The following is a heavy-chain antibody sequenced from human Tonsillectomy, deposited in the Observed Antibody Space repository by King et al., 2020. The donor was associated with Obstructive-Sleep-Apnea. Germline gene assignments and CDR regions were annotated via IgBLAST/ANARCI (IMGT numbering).Heavy chain of an antibody. J-gene: IGHJ4*02. D-gene: IGHD3-10*01. CDR1: GGSISSSSYY. V-gene: IGHV4-39*07. CDR2: IYYSGST. Sequence: MQLQESGPGLVKPSETLSLTCTVSGGSISSSSYYWGWIRQPPGKGLEWIGSIYYSGSTYYNPSLKSRVTISVDTSKNQFSLKLSSVTAADTAVYYCARGVYGSGSYGYWGQGTLVTVSS. CDR3: ARGVYGSGSYGY.